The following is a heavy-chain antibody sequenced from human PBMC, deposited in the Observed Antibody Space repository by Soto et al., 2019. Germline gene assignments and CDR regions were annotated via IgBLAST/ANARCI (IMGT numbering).Heavy chain of an antibody. CDR3: ARGNTPVDY. J-gene: IGHJ4*02. D-gene: IGHD2-2*02. CDR2: IYYSGST. Sequence: WIRQPPGKGLEWIGYIYYSGSTYYNPSLKSRVTISVDTSKNQFSLKLSSVTAADTAVYYCARGNTPVDYWGQGTLVTVSS. V-gene: IGHV4-30-4*08.